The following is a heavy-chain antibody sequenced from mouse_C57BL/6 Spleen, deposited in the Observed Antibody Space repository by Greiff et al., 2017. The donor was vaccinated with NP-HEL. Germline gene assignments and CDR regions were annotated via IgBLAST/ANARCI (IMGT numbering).Heavy chain of an antibody. CDR3: TRDDYDNYAMDY. V-gene: IGHV5-9-1*02. J-gene: IGHJ4*01. CDR1: GFTFSSYA. Sequence: EVQVVESGEGLVKPGGSLKLSCAASGFTFSSYAMSWVRQTPEKRLEWVAYISSGGDYIYYADTVKGRFTISRDNARNTLYLQMSSLKSEDTAMYYCTRDDYDNYAMDYWGQGTSVTVSS. CDR2: ISSGGDYI. D-gene: IGHD2-4*01.